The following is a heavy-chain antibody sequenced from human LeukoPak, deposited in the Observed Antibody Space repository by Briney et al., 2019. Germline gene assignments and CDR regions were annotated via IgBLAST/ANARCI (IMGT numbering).Heavy chain of an antibody. CDR1: GGSISSYY. CDR3: ARGAGNYYFYGMDV. J-gene: IGHJ6*02. V-gene: IGHV4-59*01. Sequence: SETLSLTCTVSGGSISSYYWSWVRQPPGKGLEWIGYIYYSGSTNYNPSLKSRVTVSVDTSKNQFSLKLSSVTAADTAVYYCARGAGNYYFYGMDVWGQGTTVTVSS. CDR2: IYYSGST.